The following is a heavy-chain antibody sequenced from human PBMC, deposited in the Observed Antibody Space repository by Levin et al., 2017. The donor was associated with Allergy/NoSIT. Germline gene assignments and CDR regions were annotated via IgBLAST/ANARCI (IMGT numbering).Heavy chain of an antibody. V-gene: IGHV4-30-4*01. Sequence: TSETLSLTCTVSGGSISSGDYYWSWIRQPPGKGLEWIGYIYYSGSTYYNPSLKSRVTISVDTSKNQFSLKLSSVTAADTAVYYCAREGCSSTSCPRGYYYGMDVWGQGTTVTVSS. CDR2: IYYSGST. CDR1: GGSISSGDYY. CDR3: AREGCSSTSCPRGYYYGMDV. J-gene: IGHJ6*02. D-gene: IGHD2-2*01.